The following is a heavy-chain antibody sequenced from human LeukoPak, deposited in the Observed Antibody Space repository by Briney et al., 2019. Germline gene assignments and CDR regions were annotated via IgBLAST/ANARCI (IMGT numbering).Heavy chain of an antibody. CDR2: IYYTGTT. Sequence: PSETLSLTCSVSGASITTTNFWWTWIRQSPGKGLEWIGFIYYTGTTTYYNPSLKSRATISVDTSKNHFSLKLTSVTAADTAVYYCARATGGAAAADFDPWGQGTLVTVSS. CDR3: ARATGGAAAADFDP. V-gene: IGHV4-30-4*01. J-gene: IGHJ5*02. D-gene: IGHD6-13*01. CDR1: GASITTTNFW.